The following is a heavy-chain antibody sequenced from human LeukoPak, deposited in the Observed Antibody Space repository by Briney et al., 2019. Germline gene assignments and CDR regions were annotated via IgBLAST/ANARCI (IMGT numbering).Heavy chain of an antibody. Sequence: ASVKVSCKASGYTFTAYGISWVRQAPGQGLEWMRWISAYNGNTNYAQKFQDRVTMTTDTSTSTAYMELRSLTSDDTAVYYCARDPSYQPLGSWGQGTLVTVSS. CDR2: ISAYNGNT. CDR1: GYTFTAYG. J-gene: IGHJ5*02. D-gene: IGHD1-14*01. CDR3: ARDPSYQPLGS. V-gene: IGHV1-18*01.